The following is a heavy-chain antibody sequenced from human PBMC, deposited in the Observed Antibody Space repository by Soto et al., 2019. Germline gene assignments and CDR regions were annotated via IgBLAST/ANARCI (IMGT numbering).Heavy chain of an antibody. CDR3: ATAKLLLPWLFDY. D-gene: IGHD2-15*01. CDR2: IYSGGST. V-gene: IGHV3-66*01. J-gene: IGHJ4*02. Sequence: EVQLVESGGGLVQPGGSLRLSCAASGFTVSSNYMSWVRQAPGKGLEWVSVIYSGGSTNYADSVKGRITISRDDSKNTLFLQMNSLRAEDTAVYYCATAKLLLPWLFDYWGQGTLVTVSS. CDR1: GFTVSSNY.